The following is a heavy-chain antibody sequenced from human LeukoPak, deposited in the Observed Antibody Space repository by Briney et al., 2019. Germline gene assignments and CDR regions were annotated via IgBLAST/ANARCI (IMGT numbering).Heavy chain of an antibody. Sequence: SETLSLTCTVSGGSISSYYWSWIRQPPGKGLEWIGYIYYSGGTNYNPSLKSRVTTSVDTSKNQFSLKLSSVTAADTAVYYCASGTVVTPVGDYWGQGTLVTVSS. CDR2: IYYSGGT. J-gene: IGHJ4*02. CDR1: GGSISSYY. V-gene: IGHV4-59*12. CDR3: ASGTVVTPVGDY. D-gene: IGHD4-23*01.